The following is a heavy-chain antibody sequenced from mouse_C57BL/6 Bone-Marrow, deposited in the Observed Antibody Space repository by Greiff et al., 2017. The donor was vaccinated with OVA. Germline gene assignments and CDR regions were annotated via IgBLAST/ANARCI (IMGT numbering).Heavy chain of an antibody. V-gene: IGHV1-81*01. D-gene: IGHD2-3*01. Sequence: VKLQESGAELARPGASVKLSCKASGYTFTSYGISWVKQRTGQGLEWIGEIYPRSGNTYYNEKFKGKATLTADKSSSTAYMELRSLTSEDSAVYFCARIPFYDGFDYWGQGTTLTVSS. J-gene: IGHJ2*01. CDR3: ARIPFYDGFDY. CDR1: GYTFTSYG. CDR2: IYPRSGNT.